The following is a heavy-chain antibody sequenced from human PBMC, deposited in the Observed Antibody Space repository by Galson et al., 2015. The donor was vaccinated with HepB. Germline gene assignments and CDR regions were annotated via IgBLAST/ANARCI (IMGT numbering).Heavy chain of an antibody. V-gene: IGHV3-15*01. CDR2: IKSKSDGGTR. D-gene: IGHD2/OR15-2a*01. Sequence: SLRLSCAASGFTFNNAWMSWVRQAPGRGLEWVGRIKSKSDGGTRDYGAPVKGRFTISRDDTQNTVYLQMNSLKTEDTAVYFCTPDTFPYWGQGVLVTVSS. CDR3: TPDTFPY. J-gene: IGHJ4*02. CDR1: GFTFNNAW.